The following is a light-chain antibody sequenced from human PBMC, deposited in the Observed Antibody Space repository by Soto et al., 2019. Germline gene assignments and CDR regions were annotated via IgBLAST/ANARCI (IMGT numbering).Light chain of an antibody. CDR2: YDD. CDR3: AAWDDSLNGYV. V-gene: IGLV1-36*01. Sequence: SVLTQPPSVSEAPRQRVTISCSGSSSNIGNNAVNWYQQLPGKAPKLLIYYDDLLPSGVSDRFSGSKSGTSASLAISGLQSEDEADYYCAAWDDSLNGYVFGTGTKVTV. CDR1: SSNIGNNA. J-gene: IGLJ1*01.